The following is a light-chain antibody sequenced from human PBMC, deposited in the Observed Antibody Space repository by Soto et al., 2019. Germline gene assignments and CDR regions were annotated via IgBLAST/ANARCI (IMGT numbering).Light chain of an antibody. CDR3: QQSYSTPRT. CDR2: AAS. CDR1: QIISSY. J-gene: IGKJ1*01. Sequence: DIQFAQSPSSLSASVGDRVTITCLSSQIISSYLNWYQQKPGKAPKLLIYAASSLQSGVPSRFSGSGSGTDFTLTISSLQPEDFATYYCQQSYSTPRTFGHGTQVDIK. V-gene: IGKV1-39*01.